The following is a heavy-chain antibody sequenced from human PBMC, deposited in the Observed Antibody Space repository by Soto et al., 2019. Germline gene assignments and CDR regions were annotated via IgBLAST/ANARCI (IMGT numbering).Heavy chain of an antibody. J-gene: IGHJ6*03. Sequence: GGSLRLSCAASGFTFSSYAMSWVRQAPGKGLEWVSAISGSGGSTYYADSVKGRFTISRDNSKNTLYLQMNSLRAEDTAVYYCAKNIGWYQRYYYYYYMDVWGKGTTVTVSS. CDR2: ISGSGGST. V-gene: IGHV3-23*01. D-gene: IGHD6-19*01. CDR3: AKNIGWYQRYYYYYYMDV. CDR1: GFTFSSYA.